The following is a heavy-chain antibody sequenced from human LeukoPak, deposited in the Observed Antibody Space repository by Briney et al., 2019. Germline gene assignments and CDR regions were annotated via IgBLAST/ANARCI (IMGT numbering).Heavy chain of an antibody. CDR1: GFTFSNYA. CDR3: ARGIMYCSSTSCYQPYGMDV. V-gene: IGHV3-64*01. J-gene: IGHJ6*02. CDR2: IGINGGST. D-gene: IGHD2-2*01. Sequence: GGSLRLSCAASGFTFSNYAMHWVRQAPGKGLEYVSAIGINGGSTYYANSVKGRFTISRDNSKNTLYLQMGSLRAEGMAVYYCARGIMYCSSTSCYQPYGMDVWGQGTTVTVSS.